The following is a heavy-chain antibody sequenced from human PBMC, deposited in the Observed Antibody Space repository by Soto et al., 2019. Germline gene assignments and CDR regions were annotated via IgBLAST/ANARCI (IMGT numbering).Heavy chain of an antibody. CDR2: ISIRGDYR. CDR1: EFIFSSSG. Sequence: EGQLLQSGGGLVQPGESLRLSCAASEFIFSSSGMSWVRQAPGKGMEWVSSISIRGDYRYYADSVKGRFTISRDNSKNTLHLQMSSLTAEDTALYYCANHGGFDFWCQGTMVAVSS. V-gene: IGHV3-23*01. CDR3: ANHGGFDF. D-gene: IGHD4-17*01. J-gene: IGHJ3*01.